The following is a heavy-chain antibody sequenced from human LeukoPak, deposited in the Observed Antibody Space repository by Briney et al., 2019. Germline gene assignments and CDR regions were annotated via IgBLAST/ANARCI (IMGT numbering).Heavy chain of an antibody. CDR3: ARVSDYYDSSGHWFDP. CDR2: INPNSGGT. CDR1: GYTFTGYY. Sequence: VASVKVSCKASGYTFTGYYMHWVRQAPGQGLEWMGWINPNSGGTNYAQKFQGRVTMTRDTSISTAYMELSRLRSDDTAVYYCARVSDYYDSSGHWFDPWGQGTLVTVSS. J-gene: IGHJ5*02. D-gene: IGHD3-22*01. V-gene: IGHV1-2*02.